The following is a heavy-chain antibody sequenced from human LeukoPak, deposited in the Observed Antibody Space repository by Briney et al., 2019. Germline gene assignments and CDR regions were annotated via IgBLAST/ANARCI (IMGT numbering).Heavy chain of an antibody. V-gene: IGHV1-2*02. J-gene: IGHJ4*02. CDR3: SRGSGISFGGIDY. CDR2: IHPKSGDT. Sequence: EASVKVSCKASGYTFTGYYLHWVRQAPGQGLEWMGWIHPKSGDTHYAQKFLGRVTLTRDTSTTIVYMELKWLTSDDTAVYYCSRGSGISFGGIDYWGQGTLLTVSS. CDR1: GYTFTGYY. D-gene: IGHD3-16*01.